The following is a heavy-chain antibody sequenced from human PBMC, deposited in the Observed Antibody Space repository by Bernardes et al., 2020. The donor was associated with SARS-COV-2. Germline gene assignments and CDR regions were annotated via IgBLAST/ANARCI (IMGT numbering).Heavy chain of an antibody. J-gene: IGHJ4*01. Sequence: ASVKDSCKASGYTFTSYYIHWVRQAPGQGLQWLGIITPRGGSTRYAQKFLGRVTMTRDTSTSTVYLELNSLRSEDTAVYYCARGSDPFIVVAGTDSLDYWGHGSLVTVS. CDR2: ITPRGGST. CDR1: GYTFTSYY. CDR3: ARGSDPFIVVAGTDSLDY. D-gene: IGHD6-19*01. V-gene: IGHV1-46*01.